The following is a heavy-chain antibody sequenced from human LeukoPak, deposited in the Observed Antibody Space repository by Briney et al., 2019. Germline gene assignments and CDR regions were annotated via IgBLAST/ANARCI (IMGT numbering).Heavy chain of an antibody. Sequence: SETLSLTCTVSGGSISSYYWSWIRQPPGKGLEWIGYIYYSGSTKYNPSLKSRVSISVDTSKNQFSLKLRSVTAADTAVYYCARFSADVLLNYFDYWGQGTLVTVSS. CDR3: ARFSADVLLNYFDY. CDR1: GGSISSYY. J-gene: IGHJ4*02. CDR2: IYYSGST. V-gene: IGHV4-59*01. D-gene: IGHD2-2*01.